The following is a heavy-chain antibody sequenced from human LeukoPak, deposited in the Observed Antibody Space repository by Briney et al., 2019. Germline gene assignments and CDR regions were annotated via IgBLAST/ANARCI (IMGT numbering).Heavy chain of an antibody. CDR2: IRYDGSNK. D-gene: IGHD4/OR15-4a*01. CDR1: GFTFSSDG. V-gene: IGHV3-30*02. CDR3: AKDLRGLWPYFDY. Sequence: GRSLRLSCAASGFTFSSDGMHWVRQAPGKGLEWVAFIRYDGSNKYYADSVKGRFTISRDNSKNTLYLQMNSLRAEDTAVYYCAKDLRGLWPYFDYWGQGTLVTVSS. J-gene: IGHJ4*02.